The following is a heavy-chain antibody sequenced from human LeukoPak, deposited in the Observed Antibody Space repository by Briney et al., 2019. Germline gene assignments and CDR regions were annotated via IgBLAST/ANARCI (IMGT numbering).Heavy chain of an antibody. J-gene: IGHJ4*02. V-gene: IGHV3-21*01. CDR1: GFTFSSYS. D-gene: IGHD6-19*01. CDR2: ISSSSSYI. Sequence: GGSLRPSCAASGFTFSSYSMNWVRQAPGKGLEWVSSISSSSSYIYYADSVKGRLTISRDNAKNSLYLQMNSLRAEDTAVYYCARDSSGRFDYWGQGTLVTVSS. CDR3: ARDSSGRFDY.